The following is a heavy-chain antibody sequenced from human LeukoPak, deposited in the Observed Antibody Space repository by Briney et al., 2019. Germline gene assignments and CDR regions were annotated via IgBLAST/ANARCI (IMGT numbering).Heavy chain of an antibody. V-gene: IGHV3-33*06. CDR3: AKDRAGINLVRGVITGVMDV. CDR2: IWYDGTNK. D-gene: IGHD3-10*01. Sequence: GGSLRLSCAASGFTFRSSGMHWVRKAPGKGLEWVAVIWYDGTNKYYRDSVKGRFTISRDNSKNTLYLQMINLRDEDTAVYYCAKDRAGINLVRGVITGVMDVWGQGTTVTVSS. CDR1: GFTFRSSG. J-gene: IGHJ6*02.